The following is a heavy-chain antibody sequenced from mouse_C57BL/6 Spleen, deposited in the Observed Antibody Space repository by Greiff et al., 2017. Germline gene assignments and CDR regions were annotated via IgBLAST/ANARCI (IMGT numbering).Heavy chain of an antibody. CDR3: ARHSDYYGSSPLYYAMDY. D-gene: IGHD1-1*01. V-gene: IGHV1-62-2*01. CDR1: GYTFTEYT. J-gene: IGHJ4*01. CDR2: FYPGSGSI. Sequence: VQLQQSGAELVKPGASVKLSCKASGYTFTEYTIHWVKQRSGQGLEWIGWFYPGSGSIKYNAKFKDKATLTADKSSSTVYMELIRLTSADSAVYFCARHSDYYGSSPLYYAMDYWGQGTSVTVSS.